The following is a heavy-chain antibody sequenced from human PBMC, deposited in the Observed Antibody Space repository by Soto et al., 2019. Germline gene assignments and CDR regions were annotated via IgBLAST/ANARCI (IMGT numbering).Heavy chain of an antibody. CDR1: RYTFTSHG. CDR2: ISTYNGKT. J-gene: IGHJ3*02. D-gene: IGHD1-26*01. Sequence: QVELMQSGGEVKRPGASVKVSCKSSRYTFTSHGISWVRQAPGQGLEWMGCISTYNGKTDSAQKFQGRVTMTADTRTNTAYMELRSLRSDDTAVYYCARLLTEGATFREDAFDIWGQGTKVTVSS. CDR3: ARLLTEGATFREDAFDI. V-gene: IGHV1-18*01.